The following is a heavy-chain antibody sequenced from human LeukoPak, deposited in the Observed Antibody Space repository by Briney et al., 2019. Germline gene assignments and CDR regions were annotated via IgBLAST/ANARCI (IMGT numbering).Heavy chain of an antibody. V-gene: IGHV4-38-2*02. CDR2: IYQSGST. CDR1: GYSISSGYY. CDR3: AREHNWNYVAYFQH. J-gene: IGHJ1*01. D-gene: IGHD1-7*01. Sequence: SETLSLTCAVSGYSISSGYYWGWVRQPPGKGLEWIGSIYQSGSTYYNSDLKSRVTISIDTSKNQFSLKVNSVTAADTALYYCAREHNWNYVAYFQHWGQGTLVTVSS.